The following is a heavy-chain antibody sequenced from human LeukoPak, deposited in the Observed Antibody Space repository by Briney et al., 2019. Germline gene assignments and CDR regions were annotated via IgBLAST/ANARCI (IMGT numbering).Heavy chain of an antibody. J-gene: IGHJ4*02. D-gene: IGHD6-19*01. V-gene: IGHV3-23*01. CDR2: ISGSASST. CDR1: GFTFSNYA. CDR3: ATLTVAGTDY. Sequence: GGSLKLSCAASGFTFSNYAMSWVRQAPGKGLEWVSAISGSASSTYYADSVKGRFTISRDDSKDTLYLQMNSLRAEDTAVFYCATLTVAGTDYWGQGTLVTVSS.